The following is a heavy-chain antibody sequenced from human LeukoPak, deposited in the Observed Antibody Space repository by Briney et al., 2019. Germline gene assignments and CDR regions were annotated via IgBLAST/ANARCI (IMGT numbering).Heavy chain of an antibody. J-gene: IGHJ4*02. CDR3: ARVGYCSSTSCHGFED. D-gene: IGHD2-2*01. Sequence: SGGSLRLSCAASGFTFSSYWMSWVRQAPGKGLEWVANIKQDGSEKYYVDSAKGRFTISRDNAKNSLYLQMNSLRAEDTAVYYCARVGYCSSTSCHGFEDWGQGTLVTVSS. CDR1: GFTFSSYW. V-gene: IGHV3-7*01. CDR2: IKQDGSEK.